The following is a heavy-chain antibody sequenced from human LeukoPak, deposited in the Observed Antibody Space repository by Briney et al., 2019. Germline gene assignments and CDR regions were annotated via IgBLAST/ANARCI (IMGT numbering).Heavy chain of an antibody. D-gene: IGHD3-22*01. J-gene: IGHJ4*02. V-gene: IGHV3-74*01. CDR1: GFTFSSYW. CDR3: ASLTTITTGIFDY. Sequence: GGSLRLSCAASGFTFSSYWMHWVRQAPGKGLVWVSRINSDGSSASYADSVKGRFTISRDNAKNTLYLQMNSLRAEDTAVYYCASLTTITTGIFDYWGQGTLVTVSS. CDR2: INSDGSSA.